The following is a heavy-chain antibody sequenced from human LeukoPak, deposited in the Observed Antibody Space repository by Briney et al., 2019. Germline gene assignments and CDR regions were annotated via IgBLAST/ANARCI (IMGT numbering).Heavy chain of an antibody. Sequence: GGSLRLSCAASGFTFSSYAMHWVRQAPGKGLEWVSAISGSGGSTYYADSAKGRFTISRDNSKNTLYLQMNSLRAEDTAVYYCAKAPYSITMIVVVLDAFDIWGQGTMVTVSS. J-gene: IGHJ3*02. CDR3: AKAPYSITMIVVVLDAFDI. V-gene: IGHV3-23*01. CDR2: ISGSGGST. CDR1: GFTFSSYA. D-gene: IGHD3-22*01.